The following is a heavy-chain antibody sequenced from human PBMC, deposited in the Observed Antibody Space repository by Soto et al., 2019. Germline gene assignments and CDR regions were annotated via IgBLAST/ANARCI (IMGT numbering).Heavy chain of an antibody. V-gene: IGHV3-23*01. CDR2: ISGSAAST. J-gene: IGHJ4*02. CDR1: GFTFSNYA. CDR3: AKWTGRYCSGGRCYLDAPFDY. Sequence: EVHLLESGGDLVQPGGSLRLSCAASGFTFSNYAISWVRQAPGKGLDWVSGISGSAASTFYADSVKGRFTISRDNSKNTLYLQMNSLRAEDTAVYYCAKWTGRYCSGGRCYLDAPFDYWGQGTLVTVSS. D-gene: IGHD2-15*01.